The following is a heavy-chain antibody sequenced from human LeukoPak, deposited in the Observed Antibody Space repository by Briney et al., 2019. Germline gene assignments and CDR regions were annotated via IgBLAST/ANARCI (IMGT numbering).Heavy chain of an antibody. V-gene: IGHV4-39*01. J-gene: IGHJ4*02. Sequence: SETPSLTCAVSGGSISGGKDFWGWIRQSPGKGLEWIGSIYYTGSTYYNPSLKSRVTISVDTSKSEFSLMVHSVTAADTALYYCARRGITYSTSFFDSWGQGTLVTVAS. CDR1: GGSISGGKDF. D-gene: IGHD6-13*01. CDR2: IYYTGST. CDR3: ARRGITYSTSFFDS.